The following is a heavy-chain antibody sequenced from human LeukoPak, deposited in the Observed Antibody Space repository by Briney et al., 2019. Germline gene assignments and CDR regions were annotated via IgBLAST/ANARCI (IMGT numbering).Heavy chain of an antibody. D-gene: IGHD3-9*01. CDR2: INPNSGGT. J-gene: IGHJ4*02. V-gene: IGHV1-2*02. CDR1: GYTFTGYY. Sequence: ASVKVSCKASGYTFTGYYMHWVRQAPGQGLEWMGWINPNSGGTNYAQKFQGRVTMTRDTSISTAYMELSRLRSDDTALYYCAKDDFYDILTGYYNYWGQGTLVTVSS. CDR3: AKDDFYDILTGYYNY.